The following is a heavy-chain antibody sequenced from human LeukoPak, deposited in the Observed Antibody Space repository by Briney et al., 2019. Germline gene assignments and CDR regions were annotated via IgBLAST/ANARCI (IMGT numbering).Heavy chain of an antibody. CDR2: ISGSGGST. D-gene: IGHD3-10*01. CDR1: GFTFSSYA. CDR3: AKGRHYYGSGNWFDP. J-gene: IGHJ5*02. V-gene: IGHV3-23*01. Sequence: SGGSLRLSCAASGFTFSSYAMSWVRQAPGKGLEWVSAISGSGGSTYYADSVKGRFTISRDNSKNTLYLQMNSLRAEDTAVYYCAKGRHYYGSGNWFDPWGQGTLVTVSS.